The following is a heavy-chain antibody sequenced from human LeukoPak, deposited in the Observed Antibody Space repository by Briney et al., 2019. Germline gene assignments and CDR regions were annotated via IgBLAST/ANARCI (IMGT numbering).Heavy chain of an antibody. V-gene: IGHV4-34*01. Sequence: PSETLSLTCAVYGGTFSGYYWSCIRQPPGKGLEWIGEINHSGGSTNYNPSLKSRVTISVDTSKNQFSLKVSSVTAADTAVYYCARRPYSSSWPFNYWGQGTVVTVSS. D-gene: IGHD6-13*01. J-gene: IGHJ4*02. CDR1: GGTFSGYY. CDR2: INHSGGST. CDR3: ARRPYSSSWPFNY.